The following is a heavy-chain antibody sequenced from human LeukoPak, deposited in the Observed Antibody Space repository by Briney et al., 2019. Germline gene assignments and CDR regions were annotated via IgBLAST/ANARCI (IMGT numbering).Heavy chain of an antibody. Sequence: SETLSLTCTVSGGSISSYYWSWIRQPPGKGLEWIGYIYYSGSTNYNPSLKSRVTISVDTSKNQFSLKLSSVTAADTAVYYCAREEYDSSGYYPYYFDYWGQGTLVTVSS. CDR2: IYYSGST. CDR1: GGSISSYY. V-gene: IGHV4-59*01. D-gene: IGHD3-22*01. CDR3: AREEYDSSGYYPYYFDY. J-gene: IGHJ4*02.